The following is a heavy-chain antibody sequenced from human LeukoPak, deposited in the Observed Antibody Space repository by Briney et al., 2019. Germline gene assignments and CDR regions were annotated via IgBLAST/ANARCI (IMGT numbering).Heavy chain of an antibody. CDR2: VYTSGTT. D-gene: IGHD3-22*01. J-gene: IGHJ4*02. CDR1: GDSISGYY. CDR3: ALLGSSALDY. Sequence: NPSETLPLTCTVSGDSISGYYFNWIRQPAGKGLEWLGRVYTSGTTYYNPSLKSRLTMSVDTSKNQFSLELRSVTAADTALYFCALLGSSALDYWGQGVLVTVSS. V-gene: IGHV4-4*07.